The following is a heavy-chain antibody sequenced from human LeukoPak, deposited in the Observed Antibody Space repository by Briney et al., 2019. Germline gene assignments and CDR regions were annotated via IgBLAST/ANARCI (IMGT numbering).Heavy chain of an antibody. CDR2: IYTSGST. V-gene: IGHV4-4*07. CDR3: ARVSAAGMEFHYGMDV. D-gene: IGHD6-13*01. J-gene: IGHJ6*02. CDR1: GGSISSYY. Sequence: SETLSLTCTVSGGSISSYYWSWIRQPAGKGLEWIGRIYTSGSTNYNPSLKSRVTMSVDTSKNQFSLKLSSVTAADTAVYYCARVSAAGMEFHYGMDVWGQGTTVFVSS.